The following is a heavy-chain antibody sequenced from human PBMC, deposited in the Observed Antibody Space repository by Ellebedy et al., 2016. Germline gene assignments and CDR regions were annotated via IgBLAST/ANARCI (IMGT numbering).Heavy chain of an antibody. D-gene: IGHD6-19*01. V-gene: IGHV3-33*06. Sequence: GGSLRLSXAASGFTFSSYGMHWVRQAPGKGLEWVAVIWYDGSNKYYADSVKGRFTISRDNSKNTLYLQMNSLRAEDTAVYYCAKEGQGGWNDYWGQGTLVTVSS. CDR1: GFTFSSYG. J-gene: IGHJ4*02. CDR2: IWYDGSNK. CDR3: AKEGQGGWNDY.